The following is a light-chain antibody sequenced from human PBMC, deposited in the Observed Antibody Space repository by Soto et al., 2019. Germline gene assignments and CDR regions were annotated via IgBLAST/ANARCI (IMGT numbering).Light chain of an antibody. J-gene: IGKJ4*01. CDR1: PSVTNF. V-gene: IGKV3-11*01. CDR2: GAF. Sequence: EIVLTQSPGTLSLSPGERATLSCRASPSVTNFLAWYQQKPGQAPRLLIYGAFNRATGIPARFSGSGSGTDFTLTISSLEPEDSAIYYCQQRSNWPPLTFGGGTKVDIK. CDR3: QQRSNWPPLT.